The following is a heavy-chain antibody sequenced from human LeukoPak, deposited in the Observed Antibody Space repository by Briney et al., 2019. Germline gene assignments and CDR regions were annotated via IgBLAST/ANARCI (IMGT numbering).Heavy chain of an antibody. D-gene: IGHD5-12*01. V-gene: IGHV1-2*02. CDR1: GFTFRDYY. CDR2: MYFNSGAT. J-gene: IGHJ3*02. Sequence: SVRVSCKASGFTFRDYYVQWVRQVPGQGLEWVGWMYFNSGATRYAPKFQGRVTLTGDTSINTVYMELVSLGSDDTAMYYCAREGSSASGQDWYAFDIWGQETMVTVSS. CDR3: AREGSSASGQDWYAFDI.